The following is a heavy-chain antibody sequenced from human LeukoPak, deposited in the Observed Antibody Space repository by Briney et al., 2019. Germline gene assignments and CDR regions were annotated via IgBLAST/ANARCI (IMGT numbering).Heavy chain of an antibody. V-gene: IGHV3-33*01. J-gene: IGHJ4*02. CDR3: ARDGVGATANCDY. CDR2: IWYDGSNK. D-gene: IGHD1-26*01. CDR1: GFTFSSYG. Sequence: PGGSLRLSCAASGFTFSSYGMHWVRQAPGKGLEWVAVIWYDGSNKYYAGSVKGRFTISRDNSKNTLYLQMNSLRAEDTAVYYCARDGVGATANCDYWGQGTLVTVSS.